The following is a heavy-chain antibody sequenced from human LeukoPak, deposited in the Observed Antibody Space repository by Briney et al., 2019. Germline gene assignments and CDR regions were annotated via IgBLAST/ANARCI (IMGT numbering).Heavy chain of an antibody. CDR3: ARRTKINTAMIDY. Sequence: GASVKVSCEASGYTFTAYHMHWVRQAPGQGLEWMGWINPNSGGTDYARKFQGRVTMTRDTSISTVYMELSRLRSDDTAVYYCARRTKINTAMIDYWGQGTLVTVSS. V-gene: IGHV1-2*02. CDR2: INPNSGGT. J-gene: IGHJ4*02. CDR1: GYTFTAYH. D-gene: IGHD5-18*01.